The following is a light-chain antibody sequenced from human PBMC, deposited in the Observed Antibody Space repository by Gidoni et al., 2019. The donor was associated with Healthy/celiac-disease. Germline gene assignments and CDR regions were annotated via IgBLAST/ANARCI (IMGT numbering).Light chain of an antibody. CDR1: SLTSYY. V-gene: IGLV3-19*01. CDR3: NARDSSSNHVV. CDR2: GKN. Sequence: SSELTQDPAVSVALGQTVRITCQGDSLTSYYASWYQQTPGQAPVLVIYGKNNRPSGIPDRFSGSSSGNTSSLTITVAQAEDEADYYCNARDSSSNHVVFGGGTKLTVL. J-gene: IGLJ2*01.